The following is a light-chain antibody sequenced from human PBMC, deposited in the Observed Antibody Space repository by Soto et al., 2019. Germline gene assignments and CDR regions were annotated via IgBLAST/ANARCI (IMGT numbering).Light chain of an antibody. CDR1: QSVGSY. J-gene: IGKJ4*01. CDR2: DTS. CDR3: QQRSIWPV. V-gene: IGKV3-11*01. Sequence: TQSPSTLSASVGDRVTITCRASQSVGSYLAWYQQKPGQAPRLLIHDTSNRASGIPARFSGSGSGTDFTLTISSLEPEDSAVYYCQQRSIWPVFGGGTKVDIK.